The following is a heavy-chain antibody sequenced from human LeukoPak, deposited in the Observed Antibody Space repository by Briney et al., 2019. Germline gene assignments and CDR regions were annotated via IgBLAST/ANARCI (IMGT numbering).Heavy chain of an antibody. D-gene: IGHD6-13*01. CDR1: GFTFSDYY. J-gene: IGHJ4*02. V-gene: IGHV3-23*01. CDR3: AKSGAAAGGYFDC. CDR2: IVGSGSNT. Sequence: GGSLRLSCAASGFTFSDYYMSWIRQAPGKGLEWVSGIVGSGSNTYYADSVKGRFTISRDNSKNTLYLQMNSPRAEDTAIYYCAKSGAAAGGYFDCWGQGTLVTVSS.